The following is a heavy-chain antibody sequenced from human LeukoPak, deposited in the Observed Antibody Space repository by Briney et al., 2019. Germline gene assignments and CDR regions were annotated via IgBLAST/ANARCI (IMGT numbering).Heavy chain of an antibody. D-gene: IGHD3-3*01. CDR1: GFTFSSYW. CDR2: ISGSGGST. J-gene: IGHJ4*02. V-gene: IGHV3-23*01. Sequence: GGSLRLSCAASGFTFSSYWMSWVRQAPGKGLEWVSAISGSGGSTYYADSVKGRFTISRDNSKNTLYLQMNSLRAEDTAVYYCAKDPVGVVILGYFDYWGQGALVTVSS. CDR3: AKDPVGVVILGYFDY.